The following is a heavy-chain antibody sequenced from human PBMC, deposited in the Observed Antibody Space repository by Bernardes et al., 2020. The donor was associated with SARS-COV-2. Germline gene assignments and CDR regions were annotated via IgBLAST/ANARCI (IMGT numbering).Heavy chain of an antibody. CDR1: GGSLSGFY. J-gene: IGHJ2*01. D-gene: IGHD3-16*01. V-gene: IGHV4-34*01. CDR3: ARAVWGIWHFDL. Sequence: SETLSLTCAVYGGSLSGFYWNWIRQLPGPGLAWIGELNYSGSTNYNPSLKSRVTISVDTSKNQFSLKLSSVTAADTAVYYCARAVWGIWHFDLWGRDTLVTVSS. CDR2: LNYSGST.